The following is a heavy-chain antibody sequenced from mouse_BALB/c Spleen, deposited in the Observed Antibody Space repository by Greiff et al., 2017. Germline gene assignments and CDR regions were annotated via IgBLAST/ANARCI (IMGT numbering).Heavy chain of an antibody. CDR1: GFTFNTYA. CDR2: IRSKSNNYAT. Sequence: EVMLVESGGGLVQPKGSLKLSCAASGFTFNTYAMHWVCQAPGKGLEWVARIRSKSNNYATYYADSVKDRFTISRDDSQSMLYLQMNNLKTEDTAMYYCVREGDGYYGYFDVWGAGTTVTVSS. D-gene: IGHD2-3*01. J-gene: IGHJ1*01. V-gene: IGHV10-3*03. CDR3: VREGDGYYGYFDV.